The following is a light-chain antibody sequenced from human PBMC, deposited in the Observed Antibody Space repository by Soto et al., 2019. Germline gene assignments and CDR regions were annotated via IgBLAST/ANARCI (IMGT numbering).Light chain of an antibody. V-gene: IGLV2-14*04. Sequence: VVGYNYVSWYQQHPGKAPKLMIYDVSNRPSGVSNRFSGSKSGNTASLSISVLQAEDEADYYCSSYTRSSTPTFGPGTKFTV. J-gene: IGLJ1*01. CDR2: DVS. CDR1: VVGYNY. CDR3: SSYTRSSTPT.